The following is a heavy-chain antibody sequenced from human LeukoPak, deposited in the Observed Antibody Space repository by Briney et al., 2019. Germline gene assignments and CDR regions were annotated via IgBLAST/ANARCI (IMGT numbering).Heavy chain of an antibody. D-gene: IGHD3-3*01. CDR2: IYYSGST. V-gene: IGHV4-39*01. J-gene: IGHJ6*03. Sequence: SETLSLTCTVSGGSISSSSYYWGWIRQPPGKGLEWIGSIYYSGSTYYNPSLKSRVTISVDTSKNQFSLKLSSVTAADTAVYYCASTPVSGYPYYYYYMDVWGKGTTVTISS. CDR3: ASTPVSGYPYYYYYMDV. CDR1: GGSISSSSYY.